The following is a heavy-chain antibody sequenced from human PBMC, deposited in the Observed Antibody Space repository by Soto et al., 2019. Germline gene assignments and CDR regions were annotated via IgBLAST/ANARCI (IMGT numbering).Heavy chain of an antibody. CDR1: GVTFSSYA. V-gene: IGHV1-69*13. CDR3: ARGASIAAFDY. D-gene: IGHD6-6*01. J-gene: IGHJ4*02. Sequence: GASVKVSCKASGVTFSSYAISWVRQAPGQGLEWMGGIIPIFGTANYAQKFQGRVTITADESTSTAYMELSSLRSEDTAVYYCARGASIAAFDYWGQGTLVTVSS. CDR2: IIPIFGTA.